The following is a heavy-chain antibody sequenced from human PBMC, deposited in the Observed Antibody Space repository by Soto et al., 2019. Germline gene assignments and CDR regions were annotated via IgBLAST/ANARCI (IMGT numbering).Heavy chain of an antibody. J-gene: IGHJ5*02. D-gene: IGHD4-17*01. V-gene: IGHV4-39*01. CDR1: GGSISSYY. CDR2: ISYSGST. CDR3: ARRTTTSNWFDP. Sequence: SETLSLTCTVSGGSISSYYWGWIRQSPEKGLEWIASISYSGSTYYNLTLKSRVTISVDTSKNQFSLKLSSVTAADTAVYYCARRTTTSNWFDPWGQGTLVTVSS.